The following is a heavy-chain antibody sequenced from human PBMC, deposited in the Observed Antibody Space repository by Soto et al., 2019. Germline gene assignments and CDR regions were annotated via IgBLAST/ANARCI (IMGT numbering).Heavy chain of an antibody. D-gene: IGHD1-26*01. CDR2: ISAYNGDT. V-gene: IGHV1-18*01. CDR3: ARDRETTTTRRAFDI. CDR1: GYTFSNYG. J-gene: IGHJ3*02. Sequence: QVQLVQSGAEVKKPGASVKVSCKASGYTFSNYGIGWLRQAPGQGLEWLAWISAYNGDTKTAQKLQGRVTVTTDVSTSTDYMELRSLRSDDTAVYYCARDRETTTTRRAFDIWGQGTMVTVSS.